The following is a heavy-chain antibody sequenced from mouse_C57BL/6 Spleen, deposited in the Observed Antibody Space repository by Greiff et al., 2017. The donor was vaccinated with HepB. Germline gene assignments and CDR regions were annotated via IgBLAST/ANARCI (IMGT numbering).Heavy chain of an antibody. Sequence: EVKLMESGPGLVKPSQSLSLTCSVTGYSITSGYYWNWIRQFPGNKLEWMGYISYDGSNNYNPSLKNRISITRDTSKNQFFLKLNSVTTEDTATYYCAREGGYYVNYAMDYWGQGTAVTVSS. CDR3: AREGGYYVNYAMDY. J-gene: IGHJ4*01. D-gene: IGHD2-3*01. V-gene: IGHV3-6*01. CDR2: ISYDGSN. CDR1: GYSITSGYY.